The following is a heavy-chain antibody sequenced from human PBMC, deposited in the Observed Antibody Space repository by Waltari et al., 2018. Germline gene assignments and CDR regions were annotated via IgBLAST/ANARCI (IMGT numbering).Heavy chain of an antibody. CDR1: GGSISSSSYY. V-gene: IGHV4-39*01. CDR3: ARQGRSSWAPDY. D-gene: IGHD6-13*01. CDR2: IYYSGST. Sequence: QLQLQESGPGLVKPSETLSLTCTVSGGSISSSSYYWGWIRQPPGKGLEWIGSIYYSGSTYYNPSLKSRVTISVDTSKNQFSLKLSSVTAADTAVYYCARQGRSSWAPDYWGQGTLVTVSS. J-gene: IGHJ4*02.